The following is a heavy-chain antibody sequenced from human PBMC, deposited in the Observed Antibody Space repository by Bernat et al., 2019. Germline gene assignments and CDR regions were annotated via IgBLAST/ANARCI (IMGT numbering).Heavy chain of an antibody. CDR3: AKVGASLDLLQKDYYYGMDV. J-gene: IGHJ6*02. CDR1: GFTFDDYA. CDR2: ISGDGGST. V-gene: IGHV3-43*02. Sequence: EVQLLESGGGLVQPGGSLRLSCAASGFTFDDYAMHWVRQAPGKGLEWVSLISGDGGSTYYADSVKGRFTISRDNSKNSLYLQMNSLRTEDTALYYCAKVGASLDLLQKDYYYGMDVWGQGTTVTVSS. D-gene: IGHD1-26*01.